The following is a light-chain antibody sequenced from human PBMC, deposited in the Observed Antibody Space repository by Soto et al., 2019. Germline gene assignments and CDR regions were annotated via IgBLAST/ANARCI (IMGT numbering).Light chain of an antibody. CDR1: QSVSSN. J-gene: IGKJ4*01. CDR2: GAS. CDR3: QQYSTSPPT. Sequence: EIVMTQSPATLSVSPGERATLSCRASQSVSSNLAYHQQTPEQPPRLLIYGASTRAAGIHARFSGSGSGAEFTLTISRLEPEDFAVYCCQQYSTSPPTFGAGTKVDIK. V-gene: IGKV3-15*01.